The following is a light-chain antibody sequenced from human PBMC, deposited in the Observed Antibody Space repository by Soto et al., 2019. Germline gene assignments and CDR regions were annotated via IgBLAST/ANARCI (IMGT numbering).Light chain of an antibody. CDR2: SAS. CDR3: QQYDTSPPLYT. V-gene: IGKV3-20*01. CDR1: QSVDSIY. Sequence: EIVLTQSPGTLSLSPGERATLSCRASQSVDSIYLTWYQQKPGQPPRLLIYSASTRAAGVPSRFSGSGSGTDFTLTISRLETEDFAVYYCQQYDTSPPLYTFGQGNNLEMK. J-gene: IGKJ2*01.